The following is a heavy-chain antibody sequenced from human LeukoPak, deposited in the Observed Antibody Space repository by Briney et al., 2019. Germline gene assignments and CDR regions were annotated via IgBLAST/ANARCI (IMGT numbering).Heavy chain of an antibody. CDR2: TYYRSKWSN. J-gene: IGHJ4*02. CDR1: GDSVSGNSAT. Sequence: SQTLSLTCAISGDSVSGNSATWNWIRQSPSRGLEWLGRTYYRSKWSNDYAVSVKSRITINPDTSKNQFSLQLNSVTPEDTAVYFCARGSLGSSWPRFDYWGQGSLVTVSS. V-gene: IGHV6-1*01. D-gene: IGHD6-13*01. CDR3: ARGSLGSSWPRFDY.